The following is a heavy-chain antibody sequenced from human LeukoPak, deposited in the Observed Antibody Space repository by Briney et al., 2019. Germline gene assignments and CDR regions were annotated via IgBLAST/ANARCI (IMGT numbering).Heavy chain of an antibody. Sequence: GGSLRLSCGASGFTFTSYAMSWIRQAPGKGLEWVSAISGGGENTYYGDSVKGRFTISRDSSKNTMFLQMDSLRAEDTAVYYCAKAGSISWFHHWGQGTLVTVSS. CDR2: ISGGGENT. V-gene: IGHV3-23*01. CDR3: AKAGSISWFHH. J-gene: IGHJ5*02. D-gene: IGHD3-10*01. CDR1: GFTFTSYA.